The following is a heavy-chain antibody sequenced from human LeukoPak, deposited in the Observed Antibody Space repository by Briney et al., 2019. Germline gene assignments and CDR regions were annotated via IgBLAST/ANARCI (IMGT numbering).Heavy chain of an antibody. CDR1: GFTFSSYE. D-gene: IGHD3-10*01. J-gene: IGHJ4*02. Sequence: PGGSLRLSCAASGFTFSSYEMNWVRQAPGKGLEWVSYISSSGSTIYYADSVKGRFTISRDNAKSSLYLQMNSLRAEDTAVYYCARVLMVRGVITHYFDYWGQGTLVTVSS. CDR3: ARVLMVRGVITHYFDY. V-gene: IGHV3-48*03. CDR2: ISSSGSTI.